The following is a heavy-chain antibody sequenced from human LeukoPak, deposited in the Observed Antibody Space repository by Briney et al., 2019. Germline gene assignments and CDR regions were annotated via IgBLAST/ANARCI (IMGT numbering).Heavy chain of an antibody. CDR1: GGSISSYC. J-gene: IGHJ3*02. CDR3: ARLVGATTPLDI. V-gene: IGHV4-59*08. D-gene: IGHD1-26*01. CDR2: IHYSGST. Sequence: SETLSLTCTVSGGSISSYCWSWIRQPPGKGLEWIGDIHYSGSTNYNPSLKSRVTISVDTSKNQFSLKLSSVTAADTAVYYCARLVGATTPLDIWGQGTMVTVSS.